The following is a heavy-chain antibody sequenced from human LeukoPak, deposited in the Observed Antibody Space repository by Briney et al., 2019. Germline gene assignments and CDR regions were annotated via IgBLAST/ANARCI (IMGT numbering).Heavy chain of an antibody. CDR3: VRGSPRYSGFDV. CDR1: GFTISSYS. V-gene: IGHV3-48*01. D-gene: IGHD5-12*01. CDR2: MFSISSTI. J-gene: IGHJ4*02. Sequence: PGGSLRLSCAASGFTISSYSMNWVRQAPGKGLEWLSMFSISSTIYYADSVKGRFTISRDNSKNTLYLQMKSLRAEDTAVYYCVRGSPRYSGFDVWGQGTLVTVSS.